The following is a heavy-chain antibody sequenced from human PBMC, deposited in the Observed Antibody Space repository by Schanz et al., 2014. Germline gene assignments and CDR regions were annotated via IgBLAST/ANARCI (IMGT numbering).Heavy chain of an antibody. V-gene: IGHV1-69*08. CDR1: GGTFNSYT. D-gene: IGHD3-10*01. J-gene: IGHJ6*02. Sequence: QVQLVQSGADVKKPGSSVRVSCKASGGTFNSYTINWVRQAPGQGLEWMGWINVGNGNMKYSQKFQGRVTITADKSTSTASMELSSLRSEDTAVFYCARDPSFSMVRGVIIDSYYYGMDVWGQGTTVTVSS. CDR2: INVGNGNM. CDR3: ARDPSFSMVRGVIIDSYYYGMDV.